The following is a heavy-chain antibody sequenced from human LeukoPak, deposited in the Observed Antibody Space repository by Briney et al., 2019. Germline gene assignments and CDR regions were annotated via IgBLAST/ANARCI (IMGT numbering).Heavy chain of an antibody. CDR2: ISSSGSTI. D-gene: IGHD3-9*01. CDR1: GFTFSSYE. V-gene: IGHV3-48*03. J-gene: IGHJ6*03. Sequence: GGSLRLSCAASGFTFSSYEMNWVRQAPGKGLEWVSYISSSGSTIYYADSVKGRFTISRDNAKNSLYLQMNSLRAEDTAVYYCAREDVVLRYFRGSPNYYYYMDVWGKGTTVTVSS. CDR3: AREDVVLRYFRGSPNYYYYMDV.